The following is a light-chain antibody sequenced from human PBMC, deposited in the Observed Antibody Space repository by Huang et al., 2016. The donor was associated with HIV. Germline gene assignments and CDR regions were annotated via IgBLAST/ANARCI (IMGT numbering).Light chain of an antibody. CDR3: QQLHTYPIT. CDR1: QDIGTS. V-gene: IGKV1-9*01. Sequence: QLTQSPSSLSASVGDTVIISCRASQDIGTSLAWYQQRTGRAPKLLISAASTLQTGVPSRVSGDSAGTYFTLFITNLQPEDFATYYCQQLHTYPITFGQGTRLDMK. CDR2: AAS. J-gene: IGKJ5*01.